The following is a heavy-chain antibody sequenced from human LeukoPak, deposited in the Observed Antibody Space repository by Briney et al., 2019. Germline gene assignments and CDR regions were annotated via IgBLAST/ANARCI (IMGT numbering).Heavy chain of an antibody. J-gene: IGHJ5*02. CDR2: IKPNSGDT. V-gene: IGHV1-2*02. Sequence: ASVKVSCKASGYSFADYYMHWVRQAPGQGLEWMGWIKPNSGDTRSAQKFQGRVTMTRDTSISTAYMELSRLRSDDTAVYYCAREASGYSYGLGYWFDPWGQGTLVTVSS. CDR1: GYSFADYY. D-gene: IGHD5-18*01. CDR3: AREASGYSYGLGYWFDP.